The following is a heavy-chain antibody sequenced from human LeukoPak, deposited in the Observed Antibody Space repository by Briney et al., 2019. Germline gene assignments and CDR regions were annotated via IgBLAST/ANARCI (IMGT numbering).Heavy chain of an antibody. CDR3: ARIVPYNYGYIDH. V-gene: IGHV4-4*07. CDR1: GVSVSDAY. D-gene: IGHD5-18*01. J-gene: IGHJ4*02. CDR2: IYISGNT. Sequence: SETLSLTCSVSGVSVSDAYWSWMRQPAGKGLEWIGRIYISGNTNSNPSLKSRVTMSLDASKNQFSLELRSVTAADTAVYYCARIVPYNYGYIDHWGQGTLVTVSS.